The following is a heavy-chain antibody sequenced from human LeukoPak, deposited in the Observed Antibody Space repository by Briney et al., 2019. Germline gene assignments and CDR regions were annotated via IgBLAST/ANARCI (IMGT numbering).Heavy chain of an antibody. J-gene: IGHJ4*02. D-gene: IGHD1-7*01. CDR1: GFTFSSYS. V-gene: IGHV3-21*01. Sequence: GGSLRLSCAASGFTFSSYSMNWVRQAPGKGLEWVSSISSSSSYIYYADSVKGRFTISRDNAKNSLYLQMNSLRAEDTAVYYCARDDRTTPADYWGQGTLVTVSS. CDR3: ARDDRTTPADY. CDR2: ISSSSSYI.